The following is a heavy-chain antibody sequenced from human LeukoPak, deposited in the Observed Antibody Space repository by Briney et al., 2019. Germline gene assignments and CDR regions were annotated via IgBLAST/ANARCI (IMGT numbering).Heavy chain of an antibody. Sequence: ASVKVSCKASGGSLNSHIFTWVRQAPGQGLEWMGKITPVIDVSKYAQKFQGRLTITADKSTATVYMELSGLKSDDTAVYYCAXXNXRGSQYNWFDPWGQGTLVTVSS. J-gene: IGHJ5*02. V-gene: IGHV1-69*02. D-gene: IGHD1-26*01. CDR2: ITPVIDVS. CDR3: AXXNXRGSQYNWFDP. CDR1: GGSLNSHI.